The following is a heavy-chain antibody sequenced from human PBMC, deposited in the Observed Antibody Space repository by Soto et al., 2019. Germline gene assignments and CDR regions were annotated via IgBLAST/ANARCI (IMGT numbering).Heavy chain of an antibody. CDR2: INPSGGST. V-gene: IGHV1-46*01. J-gene: IGHJ6*02. D-gene: IGHD6-13*01. CDR3: AREPPKAAAGTRCGIDV. Sequence: QVQLVQSGAEVKKPGASVKVSCKASGYTFTSYYMHWVRQAPGQGLEWMGIINPSGGSTSYAQKGKGRVTMTRDTSTSTVYMELSSLRSEDTAVYYCAREPPKAAAGTRCGIDVWAQGTTVTVSS. CDR1: GYTFTSYY.